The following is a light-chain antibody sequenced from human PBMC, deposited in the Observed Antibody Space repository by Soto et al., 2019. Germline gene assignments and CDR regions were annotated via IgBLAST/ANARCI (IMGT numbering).Light chain of an antibody. V-gene: IGKV1-6*01. CDR3: QQQYFYPFT. J-gene: IGKJ3*01. CDR2: AAS. Sequence: AIQMTQSPSSLSASVGDRVTITCRASQGIRNDLDWFQQKPGKAPKLLIYAASNLQSGVPARFSGSGSGTDFTLTISSLQPEDFATYYCQQQYFYPFTFGPGTKVDIK. CDR1: QGIRND.